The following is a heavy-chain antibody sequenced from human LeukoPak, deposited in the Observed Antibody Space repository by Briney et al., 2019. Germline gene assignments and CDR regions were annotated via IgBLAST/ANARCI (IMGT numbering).Heavy chain of an antibody. CDR2: IYTSGST. CDR1: GGSISSGSYY. J-gene: IGHJ3*02. V-gene: IGHV4-61*02. CDR3: ARVRQGFAVLDAFDI. Sequence: PSETLSLTCTVSGGSISSGSYYWSWIRQPAGKGLEWIGRIYTSGSTNYNPSLKSRVTISVDTSKNQFSLKLSSVTAADTAVYYCARVRQGFAVLDAFDIWGQGTMVTVSS. D-gene: IGHD3-10*01.